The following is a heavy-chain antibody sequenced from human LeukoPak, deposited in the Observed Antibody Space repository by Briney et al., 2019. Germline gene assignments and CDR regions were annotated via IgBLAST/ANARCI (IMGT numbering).Heavy chain of an antibody. CDR3: ARGDLYSSSWYN. V-gene: IGHV4-30-4*08. CDR2: SYYSGST. D-gene: IGHD6-13*01. Sequence: SETLSLTCTVSGGSISSGDNYWRWIRQPPVKGLEWIWYSYYSGSTYYNPSLKSRVTISVDTSKNQFSLKLSSVTAADTAVYYCARGDLYSSSWYNWGQGTLVTVSS. CDR1: GGSISSGDNY. J-gene: IGHJ4*02.